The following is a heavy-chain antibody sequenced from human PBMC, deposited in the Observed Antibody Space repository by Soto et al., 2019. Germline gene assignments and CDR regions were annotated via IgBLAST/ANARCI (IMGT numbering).Heavy chain of an antibody. CDR1: GFTFSSYV. D-gene: IGHD6-19*01. J-gene: IGHJ4*02. Sequence: LRLSCAASGFTFSSYVMSWVRQTPGKRLEWVSGINGSGDTTYYADSVKGRFTVTRDNSRNTVFLQMNSLRGDDTAVYYCAKDYGSGWSADYWGQGALVTVSS. V-gene: IGHV3-23*01. CDR3: AKDYGSGWSADY. CDR2: INGSGDTT.